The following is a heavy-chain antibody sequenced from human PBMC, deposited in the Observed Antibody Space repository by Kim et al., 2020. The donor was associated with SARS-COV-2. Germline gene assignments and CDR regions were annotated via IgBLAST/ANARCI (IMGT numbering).Heavy chain of an antibody. D-gene: IGHD2-21*02. J-gene: IGHJ2*01. CDR3: TTNCGGDCYSLYWYFDL. CDR1: GFTFSNAW. Sequence: GGSLRLSCAASGFTFSNAWMSWVRQAPGKGLEWVGRIKNKPDGGTTDYAAPVKGRFTISRDDSKNTLYLQMNSLKTEDTAVYYCTTNCGGDCYSLYWYFDLWGRGTLVTVSS. CDR2: IKNKPDGGTT. V-gene: IGHV3-15*01.